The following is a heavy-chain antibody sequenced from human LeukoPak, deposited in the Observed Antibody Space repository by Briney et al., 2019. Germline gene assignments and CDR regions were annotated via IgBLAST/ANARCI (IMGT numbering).Heavy chain of an antibody. CDR1: GGSFSGYY. Sequence: SETLSLTCAVYGGSFSGYYWSWIRQPPGKGLEWIGYIYYSGSTNYNSSLKSRVTISLDTSKNQFSLKLSSVTAADTAVYYCARHDGSSWYYAFDVWGQGTMVTVSS. CDR3: ARHDGSSWYYAFDV. V-gene: IGHV4-59*08. J-gene: IGHJ3*01. D-gene: IGHD6-13*01. CDR2: IYYSGST.